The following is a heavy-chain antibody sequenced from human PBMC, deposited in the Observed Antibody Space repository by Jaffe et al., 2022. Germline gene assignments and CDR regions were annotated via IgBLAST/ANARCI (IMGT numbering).Heavy chain of an antibody. CDR3: ARGRYCSSTSCPPGPYYYYYMDV. CDR2: IYYSGST. J-gene: IGHJ6*03. V-gene: IGHV4-61*01. D-gene: IGHD2-2*01. Sequence: QVQLQESGPGLVKPSETLSLTCTVSGGSVSSGSYYWSWIRQPPGKGLEWIGYIYYSGSTNYNPSLKSRVTISVDTSKNQFSLKLSSVTAADTAVYYCARGRYCSSTSCPPGPYYYYYMDVWGKGTTVTVSS. CDR1: GGSVSSGSYY.